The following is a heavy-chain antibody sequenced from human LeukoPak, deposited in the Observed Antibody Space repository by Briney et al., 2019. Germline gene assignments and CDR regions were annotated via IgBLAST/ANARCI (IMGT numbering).Heavy chain of an antibody. CDR1: GDSVSSNSAA. CDR2: TYYRSKWYN. J-gene: IGHJ4*02. Sequence: SQTLSLTCAISGDSVSSNSAAWNWIRQSPSRGLEWLGRTYYRSKWYNDYAVSVKSRITINPDTSKNQFSLQLNSVTPEDTAVYYCARDPGIAAAGTGDFDYWGQGTLVTVSS. D-gene: IGHD6-13*01. CDR3: ARDPGIAAAGTGDFDY. V-gene: IGHV6-1*01.